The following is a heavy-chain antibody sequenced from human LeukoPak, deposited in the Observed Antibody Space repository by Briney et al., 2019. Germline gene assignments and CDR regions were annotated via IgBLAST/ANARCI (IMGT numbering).Heavy chain of an antibody. J-gene: IGHJ5*02. Sequence: GGSLRLSCAASGFTFSSYGMHWVRQAPGKGLEWVAVISYDGSNKYYADSVKGRFTISRDNSKNTLYLQMNSLRAEDTAVYYCAKDRSDYYDSSGPEWFDPWGQGALVTVSS. V-gene: IGHV3-30*18. D-gene: IGHD3-22*01. CDR2: ISYDGSNK. CDR3: AKDRSDYYDSSGPEWFDP. CDR1: GFTFSSYG.